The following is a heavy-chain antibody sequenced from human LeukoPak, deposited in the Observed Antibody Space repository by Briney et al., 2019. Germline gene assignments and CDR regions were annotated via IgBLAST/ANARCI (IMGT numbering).Heavy chain of an antibody. V-gene: IGHV4-31*03. D-gene: IGHD2-15*01. Sequence: SQTLSLTCSVSGGSISSGGNYWTWIRQHPGKGLEWIGYIYNSGYTYYNPSLKSRVTISVDTSKNQFSLKLTSVTAADTAVYYCARGQLRRWYCSGGSCYGIDPWGQGTLVTVSS. CDR1: GGSISSGGNY. CDR2: IYNSGYT. CDR3: ARGQLRRWYCSGGSCYGIDP. J-gene: IGHJ5*02.